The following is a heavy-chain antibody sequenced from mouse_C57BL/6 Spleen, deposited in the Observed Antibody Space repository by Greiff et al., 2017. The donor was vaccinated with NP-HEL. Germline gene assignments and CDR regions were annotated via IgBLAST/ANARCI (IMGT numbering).Heavy chain of an antibody. CDR2: ISTGSSNI. CDR3: GRPLYGSRGFQFDV. D-gene: IGHD1-1*01. V-gene: IGHV5-17*01. CDR1: GFTFSDYG. J-gene: IGHJ1*03. Sequence: EVQLVESGGGLVKPGGSLKLSCAASGFTFSDYGMHWVRQTPEKGLEWVAYISTGSSNIYYADTVKGRFTISRDNANNTLYLQMTRLRSEDTAMYYGGRPLYGSRGFQFDVWGTGTTVTVSS.